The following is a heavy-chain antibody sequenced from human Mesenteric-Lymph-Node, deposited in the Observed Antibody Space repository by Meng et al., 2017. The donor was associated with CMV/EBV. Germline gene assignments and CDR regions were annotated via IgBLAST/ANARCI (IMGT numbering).Heavy chain of an antibody. CDR1: GDSINSGGYY. Sequence: SETLSLTCTVSGDSINSGGYYWSWIRQPPGKGLEWIGYISNTGSTKSNPSLKSRLTLLLAAPKNQFSLRLTSVTVADTAVYFCVRDSSKYGGAFDYWGQGRLVTVSS. D-gene: IGHD4-23*01. CDR3: VRDSSKYGGAFDY. CDR2: ISNTGST. J-gene: IGHJ4*02. V-gene: IGHV4-61*08.